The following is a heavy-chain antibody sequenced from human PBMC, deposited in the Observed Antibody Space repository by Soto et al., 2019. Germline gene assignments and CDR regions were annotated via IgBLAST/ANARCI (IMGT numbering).Heavy chain of an antibody. Sequence: EVQLLESGGGLVQSGGSLRLSCAASGFTFSTYGMSWVRQAPGKGLKWVSSLSGSGDTIYYADSVKGRFTVSRDDSKDTRYLHVNRLRAEDTALYYSPRDTFSGYCTSVNCFSVGEADPWRLGTLVTVSS. CDR2: LSGSGDTI. CDR1: GFTFSTYG. D-gene: IGHD2-15*01. V-gene: IGHV3-23*01. CDR3: PRDTFSGYCTSVNCFSVGEADP. J-gene: IGHJ5*02.